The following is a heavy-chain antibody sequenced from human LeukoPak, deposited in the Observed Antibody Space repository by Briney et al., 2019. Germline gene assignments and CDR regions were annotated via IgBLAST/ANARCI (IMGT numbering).Heavy chain of an antibody. Sequence: ASEKVSCKASGYTFTGYYMHWVRQAPGQGLEWMGWINPNSGGTNYAQKFQGRVTMTGDTSISTAYMELSRLRSDDTAVYYCARDGGEIQLWYSWGQGTLVTVSS. CDR3: ARDGGEIQLWYS. CDR2: INPNSGGT. D-gene: IGHD5-18*01. J-gene: IGHJ4*02. CDR1: GYTFTGYY. V-gene: IGHV1-2*02.